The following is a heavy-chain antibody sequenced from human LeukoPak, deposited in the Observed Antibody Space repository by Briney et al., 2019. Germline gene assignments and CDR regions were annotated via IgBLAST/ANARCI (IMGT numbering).Heavy chain of an antibody. CDR2: ISGSGGST. Sequence: GGSLRLSCAASGFTFSSYAMSWVRQAPGKGLEWVSAISGSGGSTYYADSVKGRFTVSRDNSKNTLYLQMNSLRAEDTAVYYCAKEPYCGGDCYSRYFQHWGQGTLVTVSS. J-gene: IGHJ1*01. V-gene: IGHV3-23*01. CDR3: AKEPYCGGDCYSRYFQH. D-gene: IGHD2-21*02. CDR1: GFTFSSYA.